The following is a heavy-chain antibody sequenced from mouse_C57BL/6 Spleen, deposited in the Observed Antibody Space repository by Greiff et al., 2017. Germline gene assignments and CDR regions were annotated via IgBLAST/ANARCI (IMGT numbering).Heavy chain of an antibody. CDR2: ITPNNGGT. CDR3: ARSLYDGY. CDR1: GYTFTDYN. D-gene: IGHD2-3*01. J-gene: IGHJ4*01. Sequence: VQLQQSGPELVKPGASVKLSCKASGYTFTDYNMHWVKQSHGTSLEWIGYITPNNGGTSYNQKFKGKATLTVNKSSITAYMELRSLTSEDSAVYYCARSLYDGYWGQGTSVTVSS. V-gene: IGHV1-22*01.